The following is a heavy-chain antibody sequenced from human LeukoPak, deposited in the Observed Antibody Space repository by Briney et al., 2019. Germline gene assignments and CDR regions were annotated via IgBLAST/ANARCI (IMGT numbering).Heavy chain of an antibody. CDR1: GFIFGSYS. D-gene: IGHD4-23*01. CDR3: ARGRGGDYGGNSGHFDY. J-gene: IGHJ4*02. CDR2: VTSDESTK. Sequence: GGSLRLSCVASGFIFGSYSMNWVRQAPGKGLEWISYVTSDESTKSYADSVKGRFTISRDNSKNTLYLQMNSLRAEDTAVYYCARGRGGDYGGNSGHFDYWGQGTLVTVSS. V-gene: IGHV3-48*01.